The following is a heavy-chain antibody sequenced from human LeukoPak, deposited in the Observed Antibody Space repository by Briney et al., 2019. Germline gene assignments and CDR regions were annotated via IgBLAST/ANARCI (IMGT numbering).Heavy chain of an antibody. J-gene: IGHJ5*02. Sequence: KPSETLSLTCTVSGGSISSYYWSWIRPPAGKGLEWIGRIYTSGCTNYNPSLKSRVTMSVDTSKNQFSLKLSSVTAADTAVYYCARDLDIVVVPAAEQRGWFDPWGQGTLVTVSS. CDR1: GGSISSYY. CDR2: IYTSGCT. D-gene: IGHD2-2*01. V-gene: IGHV4-4*07. CDR3: ARDLDIVVVPAAEQRGWFDP.